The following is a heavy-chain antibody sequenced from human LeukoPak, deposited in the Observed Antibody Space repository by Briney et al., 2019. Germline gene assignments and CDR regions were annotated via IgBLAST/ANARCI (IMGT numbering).Heavy chain of an antibody. Sequence: ASVKVSCKASGYTFTGYYMHWVRQAPGQGLEWIGWINPNSGGTNYAQKFQGRVTMTRDTSFSSAYMELSRLRSDDTAVYYCARDPCSGGRCYSLTLDYWGQGTLVTVYS. CDR2: INPNSGGT. D-gene: IGHD2-15*01. V-gene: IGHV1-2*02. J-gene: IGHJ4*02. CDR3: ARDPCSGGRCYSLTLDY. CDR1: GYTFTGYY.